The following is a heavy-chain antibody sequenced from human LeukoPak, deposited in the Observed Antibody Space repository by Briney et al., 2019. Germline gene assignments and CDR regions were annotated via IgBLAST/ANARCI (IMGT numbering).Heavy chain of an antibody. CDR3: ARDLSYYSNYFDY. V-gene: IGHV4-4*02. CDR2: INRGGST. CDR1: GGSISSSNW. J-gene: IGHJ4*02. D-gene: IGHD4-11*01. Sequence: SETLSLTCAVSGGSISSSNWGSWVRQPPGKGLEWIGEINRGGSTSYHPSLKSRVALSVDTSKNQFSLNLTSVTAADTAMYYCARDLSYYSNYFDYWGQGVLVTVSS.